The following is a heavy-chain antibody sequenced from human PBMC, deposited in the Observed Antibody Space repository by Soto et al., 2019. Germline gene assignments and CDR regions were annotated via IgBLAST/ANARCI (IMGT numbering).Heavy chain of an antibody. Sequence: SETRSLTCTVSGGSISSGDYYWSWIRQPPGKGLEWIGHIYYSESTYYNPSLKSRVTISVDTSKHQFSLKLSSVTAADTAVYYCARGWFSSDYDAPSWFDPWGQGTLVTFSS. CDR3: ARGWFSSDYDAPSWFDP. CDR1: GGSISSGDYY. D-gene: IGHD3-10*01. CDR2: IYYSEST. J-gene: IGHJ5*02. V-gene: IGHV4-30-4*01.